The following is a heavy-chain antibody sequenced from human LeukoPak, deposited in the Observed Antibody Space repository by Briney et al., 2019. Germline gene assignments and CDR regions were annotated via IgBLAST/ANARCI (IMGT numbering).Heavy chain of an antibody. Sequence: GGSLRLSCAASGITFSNYWMDWVRQAPGKGLEWVANIKQDGSEKYYVDSVKGRFTISRDNAKNSLYLQMNSLRAEDTAVYYCATAREYCSSTGCEHWYFDLWGRGTLVTVSS. CDR3: ATAREYCSSTGCEHWYFDL. D-gene: IGHD2-2*01. V-gene: IGHV3-7*01. CDR2: IKQDGSEK. J-gene: IGHJ2*01. CDR1: GITFSNYW.